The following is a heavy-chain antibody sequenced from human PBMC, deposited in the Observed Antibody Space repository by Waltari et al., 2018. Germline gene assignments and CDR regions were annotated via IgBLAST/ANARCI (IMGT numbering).Heavy chain of an antibody. J-gene: IGHJ6*03. CDR1: GFTFDDYA. V-gene: IGHV3-43D*04. D-gene: IGHD1-26*01. CDR2: ISWDGGST. Sequence: EVQLVESGGVVVQPGGSLRLSCAASGFTFDDYAMHWVRQAPGKGLEWVSLISWDGGSTYYADSVKGRFTISRDNSKNSLYLQMNSLRAEDTALYYCARGGARYYYYYYMDVWGKGTTVTVSS. CDR3: ARGGARYYYYYYMDV.